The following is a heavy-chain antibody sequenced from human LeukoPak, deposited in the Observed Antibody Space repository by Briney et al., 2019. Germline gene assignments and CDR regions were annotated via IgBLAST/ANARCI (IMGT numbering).Heavy chain of an antibody. J-gene: IGHJ6*02. Sequence: PSQTLSLTCTVSGGSISSGSYYWRWIRQPAGKGLEWIGRIYTSGSTNYNPSLKSRVTISVDTSKNQFSLKLSSVTAADTAVYYRARGSVYYYGMDVWGQGTTVTVSS. CDR1: GGSISSGSYY. CDR2: IYTSGST. CDR3: ARGSVYYYGMDV. V-gene: IGHV4-61*02.